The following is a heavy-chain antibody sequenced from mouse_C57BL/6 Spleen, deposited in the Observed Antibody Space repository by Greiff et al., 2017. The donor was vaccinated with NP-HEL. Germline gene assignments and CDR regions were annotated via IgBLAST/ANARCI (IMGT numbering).Heavy chain of an antibody. CDR1: GYAFSSSW. D-gene: IGHD2-2*01. CDR3: ASRGVTTDWYFDV. Sequence: VQLVESGPELVKPGASVKISCKASGYAFSSSWLNWVKQRPGKGLEWIGRIYPGDGDTNYNGKFKGKATLTADKSSSTAYLQLSSLTSEDSEVYFCASRGVTTDWYFDVWGTGTTVTVSS. CDR2: IYPGDGDT. V-gene: IGHV1-82*01. J-gene: IGHJ1*03.